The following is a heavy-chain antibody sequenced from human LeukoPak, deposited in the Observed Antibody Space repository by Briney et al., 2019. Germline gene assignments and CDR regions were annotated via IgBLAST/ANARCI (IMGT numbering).Heavy chain of an antibody. Sequence: ASVKVSCKVSGYTLTELSMHWVRQAPGKGLEWMGWINPNSGGTNYAQKFQGRVTMTRDTSISTAYMELSRLRSDDTAVYYCARGTCSGGSYYSFDIWGQGTMVTVSS. CDR2: INPNSGGT. CDR3: ARGTCSGGSYYSFDI. D-gene: IGHD2-15*01. J-gene: IGHJ3*02. V-gene: IGHV1-2*02. CDR1: GYTLTELS.